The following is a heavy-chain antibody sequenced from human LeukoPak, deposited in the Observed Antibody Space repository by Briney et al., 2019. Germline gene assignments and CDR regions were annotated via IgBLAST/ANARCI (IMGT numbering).Heavy chain of an antibody. D-gene: IGHD2-2*01. Sequence: GASVKVSCKASGYTFTGYYMHWVRQAPGQGLEWMGIINPSGGSTSYAQKFQGRVTMTRDTSTTTLYMEVTSLISEDTAVYYCARGGYCSSTSCYLDYWGQGTLVSVSS. CDR2: INPSGGST. CDR3: ARGGYCSSTSCYLDY. J-gene: IGHJ4*02. CDR1: GYTFTGYY. V-gene: IGHV1-46*01.